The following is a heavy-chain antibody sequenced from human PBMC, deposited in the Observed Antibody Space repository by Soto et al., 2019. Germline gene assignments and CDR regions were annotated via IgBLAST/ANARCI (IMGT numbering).Heavy chain of an antibody. CDR3: ASPGGAAAGTGKYYYYGMDV. Sequence: GESLKISCKGSGYSFTSYWNGWVRQMPGKGLEWMGIIYPGDSDTRYSPSFQGQVTISADKSISTAYLQWSSLKASDTAMYYCASPGGAAAGTGKYYYYGMDVWGQGTTVTVSS. CDR2: IYPGDSDT. J-gene: IGHJ6*02. CDR1: GYSFTSYW. V-gene: IGHV5-51*01. D-gene: IGHD6-13*01.